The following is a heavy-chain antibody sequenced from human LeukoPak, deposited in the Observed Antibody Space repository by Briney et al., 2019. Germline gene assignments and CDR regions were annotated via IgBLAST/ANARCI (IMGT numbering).Heavy chain of an antibody. D-gene: IGHD3-16*01. V-gene: IGHV5-51*01. J-gene: IGHJ4*02. CDR1: GYRFAEYW. CDR3: AGYGAPLHGEVHFDY. Sequence: GESLKISCKGSGYRFAEYWIGWVRQMPGKGLEYMGIIYPGDSETRYSPSFQGQVTFSADKSISTAYLQWSSLKASDTAIYYCAGYGAPLHGEVHFDYWGQGTLVTVSS. CDR2: IYPGDSET.